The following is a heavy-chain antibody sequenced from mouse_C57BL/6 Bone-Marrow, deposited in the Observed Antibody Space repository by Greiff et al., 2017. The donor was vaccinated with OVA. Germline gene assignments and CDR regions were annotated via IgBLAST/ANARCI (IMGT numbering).Heavy chain of an antibody. CDR1: GYAFTNYL. J-gene: IGHJ2*01. V-gene: IGHV1-54*01. Sequence: QVQLKQSGAELVRPGTSVKVSCKASGYAFTNYLIEWVKQRPGQGLEWIGVINPGSGGTNYNEKLKGKATLTADKSSSTASMQLSSRTSEDSAVYFWASTYYGSVLFDYWGQGTTLTVSS. CDR3: ASTYYGSVLFDY. D-gene: IGHD1-1*01. CDR2: INPGSGGT.